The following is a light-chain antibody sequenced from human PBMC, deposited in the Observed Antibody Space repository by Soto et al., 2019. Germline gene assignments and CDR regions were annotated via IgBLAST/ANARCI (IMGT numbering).Light chain of an antibody. CDR3: QPYGSSPGT. CDR2: AAS. CDR1: QGVSRY. J-gene: IGKJ1*01. V-gene: IGKV1-9*01. Sequence: IQLTQSPSSLCASVGDSVTITCRSSQGVSRYLSCYQQEPGRAPILLIPAASTLQSGVTARFSGSGSGTDFTLTIARLEPEDFAVYYCQPYGSSPGTFGQGTQVDIK.